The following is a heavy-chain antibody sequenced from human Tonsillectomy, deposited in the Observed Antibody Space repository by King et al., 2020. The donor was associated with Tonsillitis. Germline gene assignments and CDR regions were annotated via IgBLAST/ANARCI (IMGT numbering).Heavy chain of an antibody. D-gene: IGHD3-10*01. V-gene: IGHV3-30*04. CDR1: GFMFSSYA. CDR3: ASSGGAAATYYYSGMDV. J-gene: IGHJ6*02. CDR2: ISYDGSNK. Sequence: QLVQSGGGVVQPGRSLRLSCAASGFMFSSYAMHWVRQAPGKGLEWVTVISYDGSNKYYADSVKGRFTSSRDNSKNTLYLQMNSLRAEDTGVYYCASSGGAAATYYYSGMDVWGQGTTVTVSS.